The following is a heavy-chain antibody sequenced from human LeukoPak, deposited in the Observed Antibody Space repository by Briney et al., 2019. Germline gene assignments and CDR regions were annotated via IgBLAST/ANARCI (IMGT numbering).Heavy chain of an antibody. J-gene: IGHJ6*02. D-gene: IGHD5-12*01. CDR1: GFTFSSYS. CDR2: ISSSSSYI. V-gene: IGHV3-21*01. CDR3: ARDYDATSGMDV. Sequence: GGSLRLCCAASGFTFSSYSMNWVRQAPGKGLEWVSSISSSSSYIYYADSVKGRFTISRDNAKNSLYLQMNSLRAEDTAVYYCARDYDATSGMDVWGQGTTVTVSS.